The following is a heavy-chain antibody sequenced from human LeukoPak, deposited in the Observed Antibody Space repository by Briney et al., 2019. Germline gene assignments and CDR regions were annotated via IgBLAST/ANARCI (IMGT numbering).Heavy chain of an antibody. D-gene: IGHD3-22*01. Sequence: GGSLRLSCAASGFTFSSYAMHWVRQAPGKGLEWVAVISYDGSNKYYADSVKGRFTISRDNSKNTLYLQMNSLRAEDTAVYYCARDRYYDSSGYLDYWGQGTLDTVSS. CDR1: GFTFSSYA. J-gene: IGHJ4*02. CDR3: ARDRYYDSSGYLDY. CDR2: ISYDGSNK. V-gene: IGHV3-30*04.